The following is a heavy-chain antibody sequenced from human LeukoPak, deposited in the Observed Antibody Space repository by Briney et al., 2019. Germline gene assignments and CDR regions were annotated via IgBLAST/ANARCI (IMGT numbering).Heavy chain of an antibody. CDR1: GFTFSSYD. Sequence: GGSLRLSCAASGFTFSSYDMSWVRQAPGKGLEWVSGISDSGGSTYYADSVKGRFTISRDNSKNTLYLQMNSLRAEDTAVYYCAKRGRNSEYCGGDCCIDYWGQGTLVTVSS. J-gene: IGHJ4*02. V-gene: IGHV3-23*01. CDR2: ISDSGGST. CDR3: AKRGRNSEYCGGDCCIDY. D-gene: IGHD2-21*02.